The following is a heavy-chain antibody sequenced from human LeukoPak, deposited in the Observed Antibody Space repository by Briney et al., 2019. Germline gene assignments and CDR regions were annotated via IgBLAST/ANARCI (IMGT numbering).Heavy chain of an antibody. V-gene: IGHV1-69*13. D-gene: IGHD6-19*01. J-gene: IGHJ4*02. CDR3: ARALPVAGRSPFDY. Sequence: ASVKVSCKASGGTFSSYAISWVRQAPGQGPEWMGGIIPIFGTANYAQKFQGRVTITADESTSTAYMELSSLRSEDTAVYYCARALPVAGRSPFDYWGQGTLVTVSS. CDR2: IIPIFGTA. CDR1: GGTFSSYA.